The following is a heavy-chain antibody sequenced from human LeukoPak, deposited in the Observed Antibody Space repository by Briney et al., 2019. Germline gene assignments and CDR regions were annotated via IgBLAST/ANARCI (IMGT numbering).Heavy chain of an antibody. D-gene: IGHD1-26*01. V-gene: IGHV4-59*01. CDR3: ARPPTVDTNWYFDL. CDR2: IYHNGNT. J-gene: IGHJ2*01. Sequence: SETLSLTCTVSGGSISTYYWSWIRQPPGKGLEWIGYIYHNGNTNYNTSLKSRVTISVDTSKNQFSLKLNSVTAADTAVYYCARPPTVDTNWYFDLWGRGTLVTVSS. CDR1: GGSISTYY.